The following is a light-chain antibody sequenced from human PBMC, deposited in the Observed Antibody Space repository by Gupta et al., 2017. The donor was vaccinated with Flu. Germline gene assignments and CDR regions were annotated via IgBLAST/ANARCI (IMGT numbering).Light chain of an antibody. CDR2: SND. J-gene: IGLJ1*01. CDR3: AAWDDSLNAYV. V-gene: IGLV1-44*01. Sequence: HSVVTPPPSASGTPGQSVTISCSGSRSNVGVNAVNWYQQVPGTAPKLLIYSNDQRPSGVPDRFSASKSGTSASLAISGLQSEDETDYYCAAWDDSLNAYVFGTGTKVTVL. CDR1: RSNVGVNA.